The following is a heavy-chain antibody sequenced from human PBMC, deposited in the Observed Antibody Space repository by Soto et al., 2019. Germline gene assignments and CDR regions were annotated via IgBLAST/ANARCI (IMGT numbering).Heavy chain of an antibody. D-gene: IGHD2-2*02. CDR1: GFTFSSYD. CDR2: ISGSGGST. CDR3: AKDSIVVVPADIIPAFHY. J-gene: IGHJ4*02. V-gene: IGHV3-23*01. Sequence: EVQLLESGGGLVQPGWSLRLSCAASGFTFSSYDMRRLRQAPGKGLEWVSAISGSGGSTYYADSVKGRFTISRDNSKNTLYLQMNSLRAEDTAVYYCAKDSIVVVPADIIPAFHYWGQGTLVTVSS.